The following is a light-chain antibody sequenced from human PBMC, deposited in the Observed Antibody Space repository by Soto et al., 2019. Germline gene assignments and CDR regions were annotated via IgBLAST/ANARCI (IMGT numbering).Light chain of an antibody. CDR1: SSHAGGYNY. J-gene: IGLJ3*02. V-gene: IGLV2-14*01. Sequence: QSVLTQPASVSGSPDQSITISCTATSSHAGGYNYVSWYQQHPGKAPKLMIYEVSHRPSGVSNRFSGSKSGNTASLTISGLQAEDEADYYCCSFTSTTTWVFGGGTEVTVL. CDR3: CSFTSTTTWV. CDR2: EVS.